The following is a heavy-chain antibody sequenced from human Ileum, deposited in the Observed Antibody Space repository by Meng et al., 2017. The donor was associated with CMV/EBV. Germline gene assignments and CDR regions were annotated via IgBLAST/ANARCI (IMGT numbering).Heavy chain of an antibody. Sequence: GESLKISCAASGFIFSSFGMHWVRQAPGMGLEWVAFIRYDGSNEYYADSVKGRFTVSRDNSKNTLYLQMNSLRGEDTAVYYCARDWSTTGGRFDPWGQGTLVTVSS. CDR3: ARDWSTTGGRFDP. J-gene: IGHJ5*02. V-gene: IGHV3-30*02. CDR1: GFIFSSFG. CDR2: IRYDGSNE. D-gene: IGHD2-2*01.